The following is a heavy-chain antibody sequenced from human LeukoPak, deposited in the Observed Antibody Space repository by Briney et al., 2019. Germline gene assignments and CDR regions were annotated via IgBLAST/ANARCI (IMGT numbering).Heavy chain of an antibody. CDR1: GGSFSGYY. V-gene: IGHV4-34*01. J-gene: IGHJ4*02. CDR2: INHSGST. D-gene: IGHD5-18*01. CDR3: ARRGYSYDYFDY. Sequence: SETLSLTCAVYGGSFSGYYWSWIRQPPGKGLEWIGEINHSGSTNYNPSLKSRVTISVDTSKNQFSLKLGSVTAADTAVYYCARRGYSYDYFDYWGQGTLVTVSS.